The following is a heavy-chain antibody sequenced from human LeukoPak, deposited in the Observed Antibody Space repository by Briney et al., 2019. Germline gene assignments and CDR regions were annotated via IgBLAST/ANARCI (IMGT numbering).Heavy chain of an antibody. Sequence: GGSLRLSCAASGFTFSGYSMNWVRQAPGKGLEWVSYISSSSSTIQYADAVKGRFTISRDNAKNSLYLQMNSLREEDTAVYYCERFAGEDYWGQGTLVTVSS. CDR3: ERFAGEDY. J-gene: IGHJ4*02. CDR2: ISSSSSTI. V-gene: IGHV3-48*02. D-gene: IGHD3-10*01. CDR1: GFTFSGYS.